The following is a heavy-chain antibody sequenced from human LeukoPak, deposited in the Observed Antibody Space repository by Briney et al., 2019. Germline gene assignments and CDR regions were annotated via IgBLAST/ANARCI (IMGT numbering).Heavy chain of an antibody. J-gene: IGHJ4*02. V-gene: IGHV1-69*04. Sequence: ASVRVSCRASGGTFSSYAISWVRQAPGQGLEWMGRIIPILGIANYAQKFQGRVTITADKSTSTAYMEPSSLRSEDTAVYYCARVRVQGVYYFDYWGQGTLVTVSS. CDR1: GGTFSSYA. CDR2: IIPILGIA. CDR3: ARVRVQGVYYFDY.